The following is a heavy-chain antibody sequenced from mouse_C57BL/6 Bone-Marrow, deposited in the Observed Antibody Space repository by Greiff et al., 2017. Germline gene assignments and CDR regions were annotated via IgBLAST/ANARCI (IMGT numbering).Heavy chain of an antibody. Sequence: EVQGVESGAELAKPGASVKLSCKASGYTFTSYWMHWVKQRPGQGLEWIGAIYPGNSDTSYNQKFKGKAKLTAVTSASTAYMALSSLTNEDSAVYYCTRSLFPVYFDYWGQGTTLTVSS. V-gene: IGHV1-5*01. CDR2: IYPGNSDT. CDR1: GYTFTSYW. D-gene: IGHD1-1*01. J-gene: IGHJ2*01. CDR3: TRSLFPVYFDY.